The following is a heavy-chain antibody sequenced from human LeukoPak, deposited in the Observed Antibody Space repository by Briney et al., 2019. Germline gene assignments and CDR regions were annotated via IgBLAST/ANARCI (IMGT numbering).Heavy chain of an antibody. CDR2: ISSKAYGGTT. D-gene: IGHD1-26*01. J-gene: IGHJ4*02. Sequence: GGSLRLSCTASGFTFGDYAMSWVRQAPGKGLEWVGFISSKAYGGTTEYAASVKGRFTISRDDSKSIAYLQMNSLRAEDTAVYYCAKGISGAYSPIFNYWGQGTLVTVSS. V-gene: IGHV3-49*04. CDR1: GFTFGDYA. CDR3: AKGISGAYSPIFNY.